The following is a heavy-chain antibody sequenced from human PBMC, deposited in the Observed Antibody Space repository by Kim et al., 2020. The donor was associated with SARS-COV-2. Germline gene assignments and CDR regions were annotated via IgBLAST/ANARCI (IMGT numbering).Heavy chain of an antibody. Sequence: SETLSLTCTVSGGSVSSGPYYWSWIRQPPGKGLEWIGYIYYSGGTNYSPSLKSRVTISVDTSKNQFSLKLNSVTAADTAVYYCATDSGAYYFKYWGQGTLVTVSS. V-gene: IGHV4-61*01. CDR2: IYYSGGT. D-gene: IGHD3-22*01. J-gene: IGHJ4*02. CDR1: GGSVSSGPYY. CDR3: ATDSGAYYFKY.